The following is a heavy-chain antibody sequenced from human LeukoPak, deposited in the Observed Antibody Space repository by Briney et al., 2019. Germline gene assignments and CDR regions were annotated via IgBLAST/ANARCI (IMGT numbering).Heavy chain of an antibody. CDR3: ARDSGGSSLYNLDY. Sequence: GESLKISCQASGYTFTKFWIGWVRQMPGEGLEWVAIIYPGHSEIRYCPSFQGQVSISADKSLSTVYLQWNSLQATDTAMYYCARDSGGSSLYNLDYWGQGTLVTVSS. D-gene: IGHD6-19*01. CDR2: IYPGHSEI. J-gene: IGHJ4*02. CDR1: GYTFTKFW. V-gene: IGHV5-51*01.